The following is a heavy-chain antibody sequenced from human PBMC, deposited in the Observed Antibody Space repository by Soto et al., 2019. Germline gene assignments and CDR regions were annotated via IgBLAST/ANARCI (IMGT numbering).Heavy chain of an antibody. D-gene: IGHD3-9*01. J-gene: IGHJ4*01. CDR3: ARTIFSDIFSAYCSLSDY. V-gene: IGHV4-31*03. Sequence: QVQLQESGPGLVNPSQTLTLTCTVSGGSISSGSFYWSWIRQHPVKGLEWLGHISDSGSSYYNPSLSSRSTLSVDTSKNRFCMRLSAVPAADMCVYFCARTIFSDIFSAYCSLSDYWGHGPLVTVSS. CDR1: GGSISSGSFY. CDR2: ISDSGSS.